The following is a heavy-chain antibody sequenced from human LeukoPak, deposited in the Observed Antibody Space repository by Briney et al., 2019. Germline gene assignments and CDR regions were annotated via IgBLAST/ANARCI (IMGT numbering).Heavy chain of an antibody. V-gene: IGHV4-4*02. CDR3: ARGTPHYYGSGSYYIRRFDP. J-gene: IGHJ5*02. D-gene: IGHD3-10*01. CDR1: GGSISISNSNW. Sequence: SETLSLICAVSGGSISISNSNWWSWVRQPPGKGLEWIGEISHSGSTNYNPSLKSRVTISVDKSKNQFSLRLTSVTAADTAVYYCARGTPHYYGSGSYYIRRFDPWGQGTLVTVSS. CDR2: ISHSGST.